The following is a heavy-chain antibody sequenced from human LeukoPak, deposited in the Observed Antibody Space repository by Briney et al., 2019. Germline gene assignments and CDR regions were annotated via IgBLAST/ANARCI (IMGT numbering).Heavy chain of an antibody. J-gene: IGHJ4*02. D-gene: IGHD1-1*01. Sequence: SVKVSCKASGGTFSSYAISWVRQAPGQGLEWMGGIIPIFGTANYAQKFQGRVTITADESTSTAYMELSSLRSEDTAVYYCARGFPQLERFDYWGQGTLVTVSS. V-gene: IGHV1-69*01. CDR3: ARGFPQLERFDY. CDR1: GGTFSSYA. CDR2: IIPIFGTA.